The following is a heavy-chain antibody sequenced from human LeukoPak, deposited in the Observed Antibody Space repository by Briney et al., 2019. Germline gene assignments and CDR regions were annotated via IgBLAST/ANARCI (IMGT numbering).Heavy chain of an antibody. V-gene: IGHV3-11*01. D-gene: IGHD3-10*01. CDR1: GFTFSDYY. Sequence: GGSLRLSCAASGFTFSDYYMSWIRQAPGKGLEWVSYISSSGSTIYYADSVKGRFTISRDNAKNSLYLQMNSLRAEDTAVYYCARDQGPNHYGSGSIQYGMDVWGQGTTVTVSS. CDR3: ARDQGPNHYGSGSIQYGMDV. J-gene: IGHJ6*02. CDR2: ISSSGSTI.